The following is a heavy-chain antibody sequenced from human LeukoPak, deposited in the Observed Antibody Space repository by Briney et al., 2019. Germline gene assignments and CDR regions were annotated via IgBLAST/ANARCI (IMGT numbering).Heavy chain of an antibody. CDR3: ASDGDYVD. CDR2: ISYDGSNK. V-gene: IGHV3-30*03. D-gene: IGHD4-17*01. CDR1: GFTFSSYG. J-gene: IGHJ4*02. Sequence: GGSLRLSCAASGFTFSSYGMHWVRQAPGKGLEWVAVISYDGSNKYYADSVKGRFTISRDNSKNTLYLQMNSLRAEDTAVYYCASDGDYVDWGQGTLVTVSS.